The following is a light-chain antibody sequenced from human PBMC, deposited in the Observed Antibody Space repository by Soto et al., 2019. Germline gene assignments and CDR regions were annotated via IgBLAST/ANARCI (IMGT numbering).Light chain of an antibody. CDR1: QSVSSSY. V-gene: IGKV3-20*01. CDR2: GAS. J-gene: IGKJ3*01. Sequence: EIVLTQSPGTLSLSPGERATLSCRASQSVSSSYLAWYQQKPGQAPRLLIYGASSRATGIPDRFSGSGSGTDFTLTISRLELEDFAVYYCQQYGSSLFGPGTKVDIK. CDR3: QQYGSSL.